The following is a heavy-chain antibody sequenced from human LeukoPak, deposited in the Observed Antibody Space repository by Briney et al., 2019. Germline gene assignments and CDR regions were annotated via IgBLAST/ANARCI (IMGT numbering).Heavy chain of an antibody. D-gene: IGHD1-26*01. V-gene: IGHV3-30-3*02. J-gene: IGHJ3*02. CDR1: GFTFSSYA. CDR3: AKSLGELLLNDAFDI. Sequence: PGRSLRLSCAASGFTFSSYAMHWVRQAPGKGLEWVAVISYDGSNKYYADSVKGRFTISRDNSKNTLYLQMNSLRAEDTAVYYCAKSLGELLLNDAFDIWGQGTMVTVSS. CDR2: ISYDGSNK.